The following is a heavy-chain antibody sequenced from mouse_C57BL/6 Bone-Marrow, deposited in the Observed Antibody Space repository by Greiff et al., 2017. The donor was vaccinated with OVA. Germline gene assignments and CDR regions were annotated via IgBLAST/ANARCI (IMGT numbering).Heavy chain of an antibody. CDR2: SRNKANDYTT. Sequence: EVKLVESGGGLVQSGRSLRLSCATSGFTFSDFYMEWVRQAPGKGLEWIAASRNKANDYTTEYSASVKGRFIVSRDTSQSILYLQMNALRAEDTAIYYCARDLTTDWYFDVWGTGTTVTVSS. J-gene: IGHJ1*03. V-gene: IGHV7-1*01. CDR1: GFTFSDFY. CDR3: ARDLTTDWYFDV.